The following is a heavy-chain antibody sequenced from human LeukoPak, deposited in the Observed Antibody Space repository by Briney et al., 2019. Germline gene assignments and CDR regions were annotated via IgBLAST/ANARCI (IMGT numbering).Heavy chain of an antibody. V-gene: IGHV4-39*01. D-gene: IGHD4-11*01. CDR2: IYYSGST. CDR3: ARPIRLQTDAFDI. CDR1: GGSISSSSYY. J-gene: IGHJ3*02. Sequence: SETLSLTCTVSGGSISSSSYYWGWIRQPPGTGLEWIGSIYYSGSTYYNPSLESRVTISVDTSKNQFSLKLSSVTAADTAVYYCARPIRLQTDAFDIWGQGTMVTVSS.